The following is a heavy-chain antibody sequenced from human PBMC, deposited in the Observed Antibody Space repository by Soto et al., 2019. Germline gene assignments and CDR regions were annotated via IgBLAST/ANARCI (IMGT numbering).Heavy chain of an antibody. CDR2: IKSKTDGGTT. Sequence: EVQLVESGGGLVKPGGSLRLSCAASGFTFSNAWMSWVRQAPGKGLEWVGRIKSKTDGGTTDYAAPVKGRFTISRDDSKNTLYLQMNSLKTEDKAVYYCTKGVTPTYGDDAFDIWGQGTMVTVSS. V-gene: IGHV3-15*01. J-gene: IGHJ3*02. CDR1: GFTFSNAW. CDR3: TKGVTPTYGDDAFDI. D-gene: IGHD4-17*01.